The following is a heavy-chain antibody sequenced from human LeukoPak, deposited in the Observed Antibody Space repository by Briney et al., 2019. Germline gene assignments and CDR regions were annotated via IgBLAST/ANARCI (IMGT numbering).Heavy chain of an antibody. CDR3: ARDGVRDFWSGYHLGAFDI. D-gene: IGHD3-3*01. J-gene: IGHJ3*02. Sequence: SQTLSLTCAISGDSVSSNSTAWNWIRQSPSRGLEWLGRTYYRSKWYNDYAVSVKSRITINPDTSKNQFSLQLNSVTPEDTAVYYCARDGVRDFWSGYHLGAFDIWGQGTMVTVSS. V-gene: IGHV6-1*01. CDR2: TYYRSKWYN. CDR1: GDSVSSNSTA.